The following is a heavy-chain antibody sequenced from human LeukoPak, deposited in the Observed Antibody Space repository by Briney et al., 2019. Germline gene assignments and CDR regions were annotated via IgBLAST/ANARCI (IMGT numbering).Heavy chain of an antibody. D-gene: IGHD3-3*01. CDR2: ISGSGGST. V-gene: IGHV3-23*01. CDR3: AKDTAYYDFWSGTDY. CDR1: GFTFSSYA. J-gene: IGHJ4*02. Sequence: GGSLRLSCAASGFTFSSYAMSWVRQAPGKGLEWVSAISGSGGSTYYADSVKGQFTISRDNSKNTLYLQMNSLRAEDTAVYYCAKDTAYYDFWSGTDYWGQGTLVTVSS.